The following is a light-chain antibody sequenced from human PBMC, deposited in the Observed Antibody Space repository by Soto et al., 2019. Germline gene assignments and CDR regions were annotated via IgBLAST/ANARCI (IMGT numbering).Light chain of an antibody. J-gene: IGKJ1*01. V-gene: IGKV3-20*01. CDR2: NAF. CDR1: QSVSSSY. CDR3: HQYNSYST. Sequence: EIVLTQSPGTLSLSHGEGATLSCRASQSVSSSYLAWYQQKPGQAPRLLINNAFNRATGIPARFSGSGSGTEFTLTISSLQPDDFATYYCHQYNSYSTFGQGTKVDVK.